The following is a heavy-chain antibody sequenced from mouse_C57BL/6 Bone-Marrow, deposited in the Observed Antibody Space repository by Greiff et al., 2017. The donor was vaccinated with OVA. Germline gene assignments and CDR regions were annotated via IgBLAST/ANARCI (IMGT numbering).Heavy chain of an antibody. D-gene: IGHD1-1*01. CDR3: TADYYYGNGFPYYAMDY. V-gene: IGHV14-4*01. Sequence: DVQLQESGAELVRPGASVKLSCTASGFNIKDDYMHWVKQRPEQGLEWIGWFDPENGDTEYASKFQGKTTITADTSSNTAYLQRSSLTSEDTAVYYCTADYYYGNGFPYYAMDYWGQGTSVTVSS. CDR2: FDPENGDT. CDR1: GFNIKDDY. J-gene: IGHJ4*01.